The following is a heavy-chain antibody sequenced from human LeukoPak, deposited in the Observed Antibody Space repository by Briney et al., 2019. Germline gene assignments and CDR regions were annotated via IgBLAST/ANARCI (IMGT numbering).Heavy chain of an antibody. D-gene: IGHD3-9*01. CDR2: IIPIFGTA. J-gene: IGHJ4*02. V-gene: IGHV1-69*13. CDR3: ARGGAGLRYFDWLLYY. Sequence: ASVKVSCKASGGTFSSYAISWVRQAPGQGLEWMGGIIPIFGTANYAQKFQGRATITADESTSTAYMELSSLRSEDTAVYYCARGGAGLRYFDWLLYYWGQGTLVTVSS. CDR1: GGTFSSYA.